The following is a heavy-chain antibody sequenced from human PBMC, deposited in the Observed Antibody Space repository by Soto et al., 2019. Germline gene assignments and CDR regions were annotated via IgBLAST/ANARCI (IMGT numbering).Heavy chain of an antibody. J-gene: IGHJ4*02. CDR3: AHTPGSGWYS. D-gene: IGHD6-19*01. V-gene: IGHV2-5*02. CDR2: IYWDDDK. Sequence: QITLKEAGPTLLKPTQTLTLTCTYSGFPLSTSGVGVGWIRQPPGKALEWLALIYWDDDKRYSPSLKSRLTSTNDPSKNQVVLTLTNMDTVDTATYYRAHTPGSGWYSWGQGTLVTVSS. CDR1: GFPLSTSGVG.